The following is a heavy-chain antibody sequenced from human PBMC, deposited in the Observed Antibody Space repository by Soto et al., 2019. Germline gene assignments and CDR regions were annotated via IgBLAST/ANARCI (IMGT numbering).Heavy chain of an antibody. V-gene: IGHV3-15*01. CDR3: TTDRVPAAPGYYYYYYMDV. D-gene: IGHD2-2*01. J-gene: IGHJ6*03. Sequence: GGSLRLSCAASGFTFSNAWMSWVRQAPGKGLEWVGRIKSKTDGGTTDYAAPVKGRFTISRDDSKNTLYLQMNSLKTEDTAVYYCTTDRVPAAPGYYYYYYMDVWGKGTTVTVSS. CDR1: GFTFSNAW. CDR2: IKSKTDGGTT.